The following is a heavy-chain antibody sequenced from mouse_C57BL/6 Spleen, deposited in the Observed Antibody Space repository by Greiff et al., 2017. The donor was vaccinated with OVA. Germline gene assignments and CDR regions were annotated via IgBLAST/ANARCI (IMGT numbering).Heavy chain of an antibody. D-gene: IGHD1-1*01. CDR3: ARDRRLGGSSLYWYFDV. V-gene: IGHV1-50*01. CDR1: GYTFTSYW. Sequence: QVHVKQPGAELVKPGASVKLSCKASGYTFTSYWMQWVKQRPGQGLEWIGEIDPSDSYTNYNQKFKGKATLTVDTSSSTAYMQLSSLTSEDSAVYYCARDRRLGGSSLYWYFDVWGTGTTVTVSS. CDR2: IDPSDSYT. J-gene: IGHJ1*03.